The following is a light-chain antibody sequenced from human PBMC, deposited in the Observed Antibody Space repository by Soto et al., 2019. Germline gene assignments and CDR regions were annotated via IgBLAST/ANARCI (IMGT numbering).Light chain of an antibody. CDR3: QQYNSYSPLT. Sequence: DIQMTQSPSTLSASVGDRVTITCRASQSISSWLAWYQQKPGKAPKLLIYDASSLESGVPSRFSGSGSETEFTLTISSLQPDDFATYYCQQYNSYSPLTFGVGTKVEIK. J-gene: IGKJ4*01. CDR1: QSISSW. V-gene: IGKV1-5*01. CDR2: DAS.